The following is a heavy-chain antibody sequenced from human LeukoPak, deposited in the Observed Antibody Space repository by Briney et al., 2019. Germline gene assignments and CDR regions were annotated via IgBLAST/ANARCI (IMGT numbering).Heavy chain of an antibody. V-gene: IGHV3-48*03. CDR3: ARDERPSGAFDI. D-gene: IGHD6-25*01. CDR1: GFTFNSYE. Sequence: GGSLRLSCAASGFTFNSYEMNWVRQAPGKGLEWVSYISGSGSTIYYADSVKGRFTISRDNAKNSLSLQMNSLRADDTAVYYCARDERPSGAFDIWGQGTMVTVSS. CDR2: ISGSGSTI. J-gene: IGHJ3*02.